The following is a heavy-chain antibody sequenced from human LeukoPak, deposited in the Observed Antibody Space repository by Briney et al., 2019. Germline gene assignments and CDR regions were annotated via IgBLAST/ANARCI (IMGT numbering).Heavy chain of an antibody. J-gene: IGHJ4*02. V-gene: IGHV5-51*01. CDR3: ARRTVDGYNTFDY. CDR2: IYTGDSDT. Sequence: GAYMQISSKGSGSSFTSYWIGWVRQMPGKGLVWMGIIYTGDSDTRYSPSFQGQVTISADKSISNAYLQWSSLKASDTAMYYCARRTVDGYNTFDYWGQGTLVTVSS. CDR1: GSSFTSYW. D-gene: IGHD5-24*01.